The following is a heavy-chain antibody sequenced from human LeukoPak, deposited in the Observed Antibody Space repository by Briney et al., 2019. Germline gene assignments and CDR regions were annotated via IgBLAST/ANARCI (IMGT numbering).Heavy chain of an antibody. D-gene: IGHD6-19*01. CDR1: GFTFSSYS. V-gene: IGHV3-21*01. J-gene: IGHJ3*02. Sequence: GGSLRLSCAASGFTFSSYSMNWVRQAPGKGLEWVSSISSSSSYIYYADSVKGRFTISRDNAKNSLYLQVDSLRAEDTAVYYCARASGNTSGWYFDAFDIWSQGTMVTVSS. CDR2: ISSSSSYI. CDR3: ARASGNTSGWYFDAFDI.